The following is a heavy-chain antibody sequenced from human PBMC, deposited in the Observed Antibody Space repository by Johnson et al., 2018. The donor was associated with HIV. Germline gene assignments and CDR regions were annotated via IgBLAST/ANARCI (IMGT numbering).Heavy chain of an antibody. CDR3: ASGAYYDFWSGLAHAFDI. Sequence: QVQLMESGGGVVQPGRSLRLSCAASGFTFSSYAMHWVRQAPGKGLEWVAVVSYDGTNKYYADSVKGRFTISRDNSKNTLYLEMNSLGAEDTAVYYCASGAYYDFWSGLAHAFDIWGQGTMVTVSS. CDR1: GFTFSSYA. D-gene: IGHD3-3*01. CDR2: VSYDGTNK. V-gene: IGHV3-30*04. J-gene: IGHJ3*02.